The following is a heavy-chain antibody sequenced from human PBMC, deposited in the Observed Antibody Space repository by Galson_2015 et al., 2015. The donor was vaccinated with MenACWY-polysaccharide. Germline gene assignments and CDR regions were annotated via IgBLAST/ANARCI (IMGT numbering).Heavy chain of an antibody. CDR3: ARVVKGRVGATSDY. CDR1: GFTFGSYR. J-gene: IGHJ4*02. CDR2: ISSGRSTT. D-gene: IGHD1-26*01. Sequence: SLRLSCAASGFTFGSYRMNWVRQAPGKGLEWVSYISSGRSTTYSADSVKGRFTISRDNAKNSLHLQMNSLRDEDTAVYYCARVVKGRVGATSDYWGQGTLVTVSS. V-gene: IGHV3-48*02.